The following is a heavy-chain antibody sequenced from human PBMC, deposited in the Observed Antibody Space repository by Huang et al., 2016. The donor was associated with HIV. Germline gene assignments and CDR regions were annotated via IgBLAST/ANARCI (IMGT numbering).Heavy chain of an antibody. V-gene: IGHV1-69*13. CDR1: GGTFSKYA. J-gene: IGHJ4*02. Sequence: QVQLVQSGAEVKTPGSSVTVSCKASGGTFSKYAISWVRQAPGQGLEWMGGIIHMFGTPNYARKFQGRVTITADDSTSTTYVEVSRLRSEDTALYYCARGQLGSYGDYDVLYWGQGTLVTVSS. CDR3: ARGQLGSYGDYDVLY. CDR2: IIHMFGTP. D-gene: IGHD4-17*01.